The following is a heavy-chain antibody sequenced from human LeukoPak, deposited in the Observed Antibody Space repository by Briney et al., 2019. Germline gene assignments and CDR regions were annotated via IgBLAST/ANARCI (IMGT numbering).Heavy chain of an antibody. J-gene: IGHJ5*02. Sequence: GGSLRLSCEVSGFTVSGDYMSWVRQAPGKGLEWVSVIYSGGSTYYADSVKGRFTISRDNSKNTLYLQMNSLRAEDTAVYYCAKEPSSGYSWFDPWGQGTLVTVSS. CDR2: IYSGGST. V-gene: IGHV3-53*01. CDR3: AKEPSSGYSWFDP. D-gene: IGHD3-22*01. CDR1: GFTVSGDY.